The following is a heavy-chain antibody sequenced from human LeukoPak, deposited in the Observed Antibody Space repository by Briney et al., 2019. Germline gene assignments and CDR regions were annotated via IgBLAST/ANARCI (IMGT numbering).Heavy chain of an antibody. V-gene: IGHV4-59*01. Sequence: SETLSLTCTVSGGSISSYYWSWIRQPPGKGLEWIGYIYYSGSANYNPSLKSRVTISVDTSKNQFSLKLSSVTAADTAVYYCARRCDILTGYGGNYFDYWGQGTLVTVSP. CDR1: GGSISSYY. J-gene: IGHJ4*02. D-gene: IGHD3-9*01. CDR3: ARRCDILTGYGGNYFDY. CDR2: IYYSGSA.